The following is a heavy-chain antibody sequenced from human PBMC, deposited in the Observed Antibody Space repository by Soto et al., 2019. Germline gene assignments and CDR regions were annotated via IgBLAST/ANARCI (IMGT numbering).Heavy chain of an antibody. D-gene: IGHD6-13*01. CDR1: GGSISSSNW. V-gene: IGHV4-4*02. J-gene: IGHJ3*02. CDR3: ARVLGYSSRWYMGADAFDI. Sequence: PSETLSLTCAVSGGSISSSNWWGWVRQPPGKGLEWIGEIYHSGSTNYNPSLKSRVTISVDKSKNQFSLKLSSVTAADTAVYYCARVLGYSSRWYMGADAFDIWGQGTMVTVSS. CDR2: IYHSGST.